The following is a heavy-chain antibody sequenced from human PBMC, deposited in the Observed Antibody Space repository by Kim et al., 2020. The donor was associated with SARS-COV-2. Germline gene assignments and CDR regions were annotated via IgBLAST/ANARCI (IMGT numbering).Heavy chain of an antibody. Sequence: GGSLRLSCAASGFTFSSYEMNWVRQAPGKGLEWVSYISSSGSTIYYADSVKGRFTISRDNAKNSLYLQMNSLRAEDTAVYYCARWVLGARDNYYYYYGMDVWGQGTTVTVSS. D-gene: IGHD3-10*01. CDR1: GFTFSSYE. J-gene: IGHJ6*02. CDR2: ISSSGSTI. CDR3: ARWVLGARDNYYYYYGMDV. V-gene: IGHV3-48*03.